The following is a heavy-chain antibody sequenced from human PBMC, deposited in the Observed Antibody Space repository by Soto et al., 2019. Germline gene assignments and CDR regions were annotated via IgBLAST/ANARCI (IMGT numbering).Heavy chain of an antibody. CDR2: INDRGEST. CDR3: VKGGASYTSCWYAN. V-gene: IGHV3-23*01. D-gene: IGHD6-13*01. J-gene: IGHJ4*02. Sequence: DVQLLESGGGLVQPGGSLTLSCAASGFTFSNYAMHWVRQAPGKGLEWVFTINDRGESTFYLVSVRGRFTISRDNSKDTLYLQMTSLRVEDTALYHCVKGGASYTSCWYANWGQGILVTVSS. CDR1: GFTFSNYA.